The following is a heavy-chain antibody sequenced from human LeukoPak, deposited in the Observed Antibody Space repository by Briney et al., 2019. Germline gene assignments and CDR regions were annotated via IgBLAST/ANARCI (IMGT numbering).Heavy chain of an antibody. Sequence: SETLSLTCTVFGGSISSYYWSWIRQPPGKGLEWIGYIYYSGSTNYNPSLKSRVTISVDTSKNQFSLKLSSVTAADTAVYYCARAEGGYSYGHYYYYGMDVWGKGTTVTVSS. CDR1: GGSISSYY. V-gene: IGHV4-59*01. D-gene: IGHD5-18*01. CDR3: ARAEGGYSYGHYYYYGMDV. J-gene: IGHJ6*04. CDR2: IYYSGST.